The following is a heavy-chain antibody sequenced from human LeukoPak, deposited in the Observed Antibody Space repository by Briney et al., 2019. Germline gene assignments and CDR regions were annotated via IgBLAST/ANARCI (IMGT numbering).Heavy chain of an antibody. V-gene: IGHV4-30-4*01. CDR1: GGSISSGDYY. CDR2: IYYSGST. D-gene: IGHD2-2*01. J-gene: IGHJ1*01. CDR3: AITDIVIVPAAAKAEYFQH. Sequence: SQTLSLTCTVSGGSISSGDYYWSWIRQPPGKGLEWIGYIYYSGSTNYNPSLKSRVTMSVDTSKTQFSLKLSSVTAADTAVYYCAITDIVIVPAAAKAEYFQHWGQGTLVTVSS.